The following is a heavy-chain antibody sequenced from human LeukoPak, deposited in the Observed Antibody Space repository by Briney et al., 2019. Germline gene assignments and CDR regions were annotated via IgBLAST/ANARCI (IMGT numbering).Heavy chain of an antibody. D-gene: IGHD4-23*01. CDR2: IYITGTT. Sequence: PSETLSLTCTVSGGSITSYYWTWIRQPAGKGLEWIGRIYITGTTNYNPSLKSRVTISLDPSKNQFSLKLSSVTAADTAVYYCARDNGGNSNYYYNTMDIWGQGTTVTVSS. V-gene: IGHV4-4*07. CDR3: ARDNGGNSNYYYNTMDI. CDR1: GGSITSYY. J-gene: IGHJ6*02.